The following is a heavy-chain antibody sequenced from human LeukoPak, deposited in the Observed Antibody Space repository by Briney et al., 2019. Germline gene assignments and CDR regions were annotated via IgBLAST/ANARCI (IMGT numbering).Heavy chain of an antibody. V-gene: IGHV4-59*01. J-gene: IGHJ5*02. CDR2: INHSGYT. CDR3: TKLASP. CDR1: GGSISTFY. Sequence: SETLSLTCTISGGSISTFYWSWFRHPPGKRLEWIGYINHSGYTDYNPSLKSRVSMSVDTSKNQFSLKLSSVTAADTAVYYCTKLASPWGQGILVTVSS.